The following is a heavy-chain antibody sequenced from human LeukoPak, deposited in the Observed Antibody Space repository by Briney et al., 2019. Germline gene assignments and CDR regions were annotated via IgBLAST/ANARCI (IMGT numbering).Heavy chain of an antibody. D-gene: IGHD3-16*01. CDR2: INPTGGST. Sequence: ASVKVSCKASGYTFTSYYMHWVRQAPGQGLEWMGLINPTGGSTGYAQKFQGRVTMTRDTSTGTVYMEVNALRSDDTAVYYCARTLYIASAPGGFDYWGQGTLVTVSS. V-gene: IGHV1-46*01. J-gene: IGHJ4*02. CDR3: ARTLYIASAPGGFDY. CDR1: GYTFTSYY.